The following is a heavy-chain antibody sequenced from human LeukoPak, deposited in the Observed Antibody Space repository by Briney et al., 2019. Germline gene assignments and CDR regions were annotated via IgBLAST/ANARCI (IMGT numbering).Heavy chain of an antibody. V-gene: IGHV4-61*02. J-gene: IGHJ4*02. CDR3: ARDAIAAAGTGVDY. CDR2: IYTSGST. D-gene: IGHD6-13*01. CDR1: GGSISSGSYY. Sequence: SETLSLTCTVSGGSISSGSYYWSWIRQPAGKGLEWIGRIYTSGSTNYNPSLKSRVTISVDTSKNQFSLKLSSVTAADTAVYYCARDAIAAAGTGVDYWGQGTLATVSS.